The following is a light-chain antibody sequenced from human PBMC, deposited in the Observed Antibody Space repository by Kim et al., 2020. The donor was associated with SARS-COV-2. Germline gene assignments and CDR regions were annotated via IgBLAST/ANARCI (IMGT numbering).Light chain of an antibody. CDR3: QSYNRSNVV. J-gene: IGLJ2*01. V-gene: IGLV6-57*03. CDR2: EDD. Sequence: GKTVTSSCTRSSGRIDDNYVQWYQQRPGGVPTTVIYEDDQRPSGVSDRFSGSIDNSSNSASLTISGLKTEDEADYYCQSYNRSNVVFGGGTQLTVL. CDR1: SGRIDDNY.